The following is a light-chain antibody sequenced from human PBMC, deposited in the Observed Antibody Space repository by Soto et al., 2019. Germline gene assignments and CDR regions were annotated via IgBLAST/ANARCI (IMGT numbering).Light chain of an antibody. J-gene: IGKJ5*01. V-gene: IGKV1-39*01. CDR2: AAS. Sequence: DIQMPQSPSSLSASVGDRVNITCRASQSISSYLNWYQQKPGKAPKLLIYAASSLQSGVPSRFSGSGSGTDFTLTISSLQPEDFATYYCQQSYSTLITFGQGTRLEIK. CDR3: QQSYSTLIT. CDR1: QSISSY.